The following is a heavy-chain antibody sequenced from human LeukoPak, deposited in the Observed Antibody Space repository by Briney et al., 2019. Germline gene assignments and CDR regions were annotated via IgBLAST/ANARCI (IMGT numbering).Heavy chain of an antibody. CDR3: ARQSFTYNSGWYWVDH. CDR2: FFRGGDT. V-gene: IGHV3-53*01. Sequence: GGSLRLSCAASGFTVSSNYMSWARQAQGRGLEWVSVFFRGGDTYYGDSVKGRFTISRDDSKNTVYLQMNSLRAEDTAVYYCARQSFTYNSGWYWVDHWGQGILVTVSS. D-gene: IGHD6-19*01. J-gene: IGHJ5*02. CDR1: GFTVSSNY.